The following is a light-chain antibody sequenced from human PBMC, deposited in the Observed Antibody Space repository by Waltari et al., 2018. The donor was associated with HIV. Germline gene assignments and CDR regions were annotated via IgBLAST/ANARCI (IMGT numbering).Light chain of an antibody. CDR3: SSYSTGATLVL. J-gene: IGLJ2*01. Sequence: QSALTQPASVSGSPGQSITISCTGSSSDIGVSDFVSWYQFRPGEAPRLILFEANERPSDPSGRFSGSKSGNTASLTISAIQTEDEADYYCSSYSTGATLVLLGGGTKLTVL. CDR2: EAN. CDR1: SSDIGVSDF. V-gene: IGLV2-14*01.